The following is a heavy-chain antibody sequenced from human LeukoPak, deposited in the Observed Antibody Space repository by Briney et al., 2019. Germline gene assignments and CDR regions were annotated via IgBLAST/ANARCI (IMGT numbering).Heavy chain of an antibody. D-gene: IGHD3-22*01. Sequence: GGSLRLSCAASGFTFSDYYMSWIRQAPGKGLEWVSYIGSSGSTIYYADSVKGRFTISRDNAKNSLFLQMNSLRAEDTAVYFCARRRSYYDSTGYSNDAFDIWGQGTMVTVSS. CDR1: GFTFSDYY. CDR3: ARRRSYYDSTGYSNDAFDI. CDR2: IGSSGSTI. J-gene: IGHJ3*02. V-gene: IGHV3-11*04.